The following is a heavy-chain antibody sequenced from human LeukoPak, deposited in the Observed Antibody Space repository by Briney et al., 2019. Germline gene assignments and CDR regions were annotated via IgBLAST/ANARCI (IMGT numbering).Heavy chain of an antibody. D-gene: IGHD5-24*01. Sequence: ASVKVSCKASGYTFTGYYMNWVRQAPGQGLEGMGRINPNTGGTNYAQNFQGSVTMTRDTSITTVYMELSRLRSDDMAVYYCARVGDGLNDGFDIWGQGTMVTVSS. CDR3: ARVGDGLNDGFDI. V-gene: IGHV1-2*06. CDR1: GYTFTGYY. J-gene: IGHJ3*02. CDR2: INPNTGGT.